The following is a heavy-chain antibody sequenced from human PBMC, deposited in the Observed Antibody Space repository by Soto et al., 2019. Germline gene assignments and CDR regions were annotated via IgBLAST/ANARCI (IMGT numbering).Heavy chain of an antibody. CDR1: GFTFSTYS. V-gene: IGHV3-48*02. CDR3: ARESEDLTSNFDY. CDR2: ISGRSSAI. J-gene: IGHJ4*02. Sequence: TGGSLRLSCAASGFTFSTYSLTWVRQAPGKGLEWVSYISGRSSAIYYADSVKGRFTISRDNAKNSLYLQMNSLRDEDTAVYYCARESEDLTSNFDYWGQGTLVTVSS.